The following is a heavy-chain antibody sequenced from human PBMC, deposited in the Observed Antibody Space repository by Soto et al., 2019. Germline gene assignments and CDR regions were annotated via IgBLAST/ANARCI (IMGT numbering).Heavy chain of an antibody. CDR3: ARAQGYSGYDGLSN. CDR2: LIPIFGTA. V-gene: IGHV1-69*12. Sequence: QVQLVQSGAEVKKPGSSVKVSCKASGGTFSSYAISWVRQAPGQGLEWMGGLIPIFGTANYAQKFQGRVTITADESTSTAYMELSSLRSEDTAVYYCARAQGYSGYDGLSNWGQGTLVTVSS. D-gene: IGHD5-12*01. J-gene: IGHJ4*02. CDR1: GGTFSSYA.